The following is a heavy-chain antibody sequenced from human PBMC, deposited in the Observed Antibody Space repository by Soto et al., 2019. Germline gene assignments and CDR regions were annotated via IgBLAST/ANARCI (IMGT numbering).Heavy chain of an antibody. CDR3: AKEPRRWLQSIFDH. J-gene: IGHJ4*02. D-gene: IGHD6-19*01. CDR1: GFIFSNYA. CDR2: ISGIGSST. V-gene: IGHV3-23*01. Sequence: EVQLLESGGGLVQPGGSLRLSCAASGFIFSNYAMNWVRQAPGKGLEWVSGISGIGSSTYYAECVKGRFTISRDNSNNTPSLEMSSLRAEDPALYYCAKEPRRWLQSIFDHSGQGIVVTVSS.